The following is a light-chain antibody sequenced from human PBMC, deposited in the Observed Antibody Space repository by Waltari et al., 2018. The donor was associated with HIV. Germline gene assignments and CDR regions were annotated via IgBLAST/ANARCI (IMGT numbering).Light chain of an antibody. CDR2: EVT. Sequence: QSALTQPASVSGSPGQSITISCTGTSRDIGAYNSVSWYQQHPGKAPKLIIYEVTKRPSGISFRFSGSKSGNTASLTISGLQAEDEADYYCCIYVNMILEVIFGGGTKLTVL. CDR3: CIYVNMILEVI. CDR1: SRDIGAYNS. J-gene: IGLJ2*01. V-gene: IGLV2-14*01.